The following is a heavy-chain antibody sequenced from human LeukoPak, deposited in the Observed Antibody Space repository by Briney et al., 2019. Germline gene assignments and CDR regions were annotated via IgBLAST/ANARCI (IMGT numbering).Heavy chain of an antibody. CDR2: IDPNSGGT. CDR3: ARAIFMVRGVISRNNWFDP. D-gene: IGHD3-10*01. Sequence: ASVKVSCKASGYTFTGYYMHWVRQAPGQGLEWMGWIDPNSGGTNYAQKFQGRVTMTRDTSISAAYMELSRLTSDDTAVYYCARAIFMVRGVISRNNWFDPWGQGTLVTVSS. V-gene: IGHV1-2*02. CDR1: GYTFTGYY. J-gene: IGHJ5*02.